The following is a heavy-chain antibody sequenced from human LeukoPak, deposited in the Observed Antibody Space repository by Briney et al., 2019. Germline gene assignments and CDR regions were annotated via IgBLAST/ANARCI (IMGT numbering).Heavy chain of an antibody. V-gene: IGHV1-2*02. J-gene: IGHJ6*02. CDR2: ISPNSGGT. CDR1: GYTFIGYY. D-gene: IGHD6-13*01. Sequence: ASVKVSCKASGYTFIGYYIHWVRQAPGQGLEWMGWISPNSGGTNYAQKFQGRVTMTRDTSINTAYMELSRLRPDDTAVYYCARDRIAKIAAAGTGTLSYYGMDVWGQGTTVTVSS. CDR3: ARDRIAKIAAAGTGTLSYYGMDV.